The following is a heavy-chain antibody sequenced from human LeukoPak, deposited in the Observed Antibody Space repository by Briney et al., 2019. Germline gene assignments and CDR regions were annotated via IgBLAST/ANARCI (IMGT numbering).Heavy chain of an antibody. CDR1: GFTFSSYS. D-gene: IGHD3-22*01. CDR2: IKQDGSEK. Sequence: PGGSLRLSCAASGFTFSSYSMNWVRQAPGKGLEWVANIKQDGSEKYYVDSVKGRFTISRDNAKNSLYLQMNSLRAEDTAVYYCARSGYYPDYYGMDVWGQGTTVTVSS. CDR3: ARSGYYPDYYGMDV. V-gene: IGHV3-7*01. J-gene: IGHJ6*02.